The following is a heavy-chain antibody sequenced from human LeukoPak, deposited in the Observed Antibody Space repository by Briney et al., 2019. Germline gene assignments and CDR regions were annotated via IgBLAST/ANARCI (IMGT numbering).Heavy chain of an antibody. J-gene: IGHJ4*02. Sequence: SGPTLVNPTQTLTLTCTCSGFSLSTRGVGVGWIRQPPGKALEWLAMIYWNDDKRYSPTLKSRLTITKDTPKNQVVLTMTNMDPVDTATYYCAHRTYYDFWSGSWGQGTLVTVSS. V-gene: IGHV2-5*01. D-gene: IGHD3-3*01. CDR1: GFSLSTRGVG. CDR3: AHRTYYDFWSGS. CDR2: IYWNDDK.